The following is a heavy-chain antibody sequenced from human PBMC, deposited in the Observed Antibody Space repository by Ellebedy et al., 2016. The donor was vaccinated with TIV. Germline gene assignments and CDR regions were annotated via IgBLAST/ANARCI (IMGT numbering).Heavy chain of an antibody. Sequence: ASVKVSCKASGGIFSNYAISWVRQTPGQGLEWMGGIIAIFSSTNYAQKFQGRVTMTTHTSTNTGYMEMRSLRSDDTAVYYCARVIGLLDCDGATCSPPPPLDYWGQGTLVTVSS. CDR3: ARVIGLLDCDGATCSPPPPLDY. D-gene: IGHD2-21*01. CDR1: GGIFSNYA. J-gene: IGHJ4*02. V-gene: IGHV1-69*05. CDR2: IIAIFSST.